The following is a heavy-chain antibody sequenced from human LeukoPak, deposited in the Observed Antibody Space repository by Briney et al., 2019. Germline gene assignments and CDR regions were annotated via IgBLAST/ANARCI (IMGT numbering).Heavy chain of an antibody. Sequence: PGGSLRLSCTASGFPFSRYAMSWVRQAPGKGLEWVSGIRGSGGSTYYADSVKGRFTISRDNSKNTLYLQMNSLRAEDTAVYYCAKVRDLPSYYFDYWGQGTLVTVSS. CDR2: IRGSGGST. J-gene: IGHJ4*02. CDR1: GFPFSRYA. CDR3: AKVRDLPSYYFDY. V-gene: IGHV3-23*01.